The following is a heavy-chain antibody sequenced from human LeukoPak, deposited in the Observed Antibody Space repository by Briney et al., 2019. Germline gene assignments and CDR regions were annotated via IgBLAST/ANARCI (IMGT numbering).Heavy chain of an antibody. CDR1: GFLFSDYT. V-gene: IGHV3-21*01. Sequence: PGGSLRLSCAASGFLFSDYTLNWVRQPPGKGLEWVSSITGDSTYIYYADSVKGRFTVSRDNAKNSLYLHINSLRAEDTAVYYCARVQGSPYWGQGTLVTVSS. CDR2: ITGDSTYI. J-gene: IGHJ4*02. CDR3: ARVQGSPY.